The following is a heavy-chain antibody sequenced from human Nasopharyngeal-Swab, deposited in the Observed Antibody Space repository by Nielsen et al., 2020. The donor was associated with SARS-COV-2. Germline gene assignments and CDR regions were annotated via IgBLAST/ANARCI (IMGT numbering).Heavy chain of an antibody. CDR1: GFTFSSYC. CDR2: IWYDGSNK. J-gene: IGHJ5*02. Sequence: GESLKISCSASGFTFSSYCMHWVRHAPGKGLDCVAVIWYDGSNKYYADSVKGRFTISRDNSKNTLYLQMNSLRAEDTAVYYCARDRVGIIAAAGTQVGWFDPWGQGTLATVSS. CDR3: ARDRVGIIAAAGTQVGWFDP. D-gene: IGHD6-13*01. V-gene: IGHV3-33*01.